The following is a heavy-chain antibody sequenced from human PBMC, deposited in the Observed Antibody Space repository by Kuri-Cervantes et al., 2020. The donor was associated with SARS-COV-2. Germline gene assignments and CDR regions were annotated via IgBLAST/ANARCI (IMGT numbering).Heavy chain of an antibody. CDR3: ARRTYYDFWSGYFDY. D-gene: IGHD3-3*01. CDR1: GGSISSSSYY. Sequence: GSLRLSCTVSGGSISSSSYYWGWIRQPPGKGLEWIGSIYYSGSTYYNPSLKSRVTISVDTSKNQFSLKLSSVTAADTAVYCCARRTYYDFWSGYFDYWGQGTLVTVSS. V-gene: IGHV4-39*01. CDR2: IYYSGST. J-gene: IGHJ4*02.